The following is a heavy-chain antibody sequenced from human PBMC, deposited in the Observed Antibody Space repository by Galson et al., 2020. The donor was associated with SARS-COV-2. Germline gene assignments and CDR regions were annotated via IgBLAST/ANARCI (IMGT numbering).Heavy chain of an antibody. CDR2: IYYSGTA. CDR1: GGSVSSSSYF. V-gene: IGHV4-39*02. Sequence: SETLSLTCSVTGGSVSSSSYFWGWIRQPPGKGLEWIGTIYYSGTAYYTPSFRGRASLSIDTSKNHFSLRLNSVTASDTAVYYCARFFLWFGEVPYYLDYWGQGTLVTGPS. J-gene: IGHJ4*02. D-gene: IGHD3-10*01. CDR3: ARFFLWFGEVPYYLDY.